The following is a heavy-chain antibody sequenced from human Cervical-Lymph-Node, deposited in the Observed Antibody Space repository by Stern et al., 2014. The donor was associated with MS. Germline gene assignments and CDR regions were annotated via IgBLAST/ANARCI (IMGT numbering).Heavy chain of an antibody. D-gene: IGHD5-18*01. J-gene: IGHJ4*02. CDR3: AKDPSPRYSYGPHDK. CDR1: GFPFADYD. Sequence: VQLVESGGGLVQPGRSLRLSCAGSGFPFADYDMHWVRQAPGKGLEWVAGITWNSGGIDYADSVKGRFIISRDNAKNSLYLQMNSLRTEDTALYYCAKDPSPRYSYGPHDKWGQGTLVTVSS. V-gene: IGHV3-9*01. CDR2: ITWNSGGI.